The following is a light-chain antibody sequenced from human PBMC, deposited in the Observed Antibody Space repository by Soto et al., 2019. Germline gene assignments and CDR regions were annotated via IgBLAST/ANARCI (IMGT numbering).Light chain of an antibody. J-gene: IGKJ2*01. Sequence: EIVLTQSPGTLSLSPGERATLSCRASQSVSSSYLAWYQQKPGQAPRLLIYGASSRATGIPDRFSVSGSGTDFTLTLSRLEPEDFAVYYCQQYGSSPPMYTFGQGTKLEIK. CDR1: QSVSSSY. CDR3: QQYGSSPPMYT. V-gene: IGKV3-20*01. CDR2: GAS.